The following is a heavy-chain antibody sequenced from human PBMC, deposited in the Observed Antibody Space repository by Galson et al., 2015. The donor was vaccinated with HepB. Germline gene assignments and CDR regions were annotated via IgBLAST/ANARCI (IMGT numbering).Heavy chain of an antibody. CDR1: GFIFRHHA. Sequence: SLRLSCAGSGFIFRHHAMAWIRQAPGKGLEWVSGINGRGFTRSYSDAVKGRFSISRDNSKDTVFLQMVNLRAEDTAVYYCVKEGSWFGGDWFDPWGQGALVTVS. CDR3: VKEGSWFGGDWFDP. D-gene: IGHD3-16*01. CDR2: INGRGFTR. J-gene: IGHJ5*02. V-gene: IGHV3-23*01.